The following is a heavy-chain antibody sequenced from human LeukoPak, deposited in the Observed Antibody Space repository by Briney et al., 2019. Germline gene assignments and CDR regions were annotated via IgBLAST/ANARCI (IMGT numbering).Heavy chain of an antibody. Sequence: GGSLRLSCAASGFTFSSYWMTWVRQAPGKGLEWVANIKQDGSEKYYGDSVKGRFTVSRDNSKNTLYLQMNSLRAEDTAVYYCAKDRGGSGWPYYFDYWGQGTLVTVSS. D-gene: IGHD6-19*01. CDR2: IKQDGSEK. CDR1: GFTFSSYW. V-gene: IGHV3-7*03. J-gene: IGHJ4*02. CDR3: AKDRGGSGWPYYFDY.